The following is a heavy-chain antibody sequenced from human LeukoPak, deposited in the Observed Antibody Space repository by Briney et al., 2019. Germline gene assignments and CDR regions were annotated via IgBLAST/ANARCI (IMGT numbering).Heavy chain of an antibody. J-gene: IGHJ3*02. CDR3: AKDRGFIVGATRDAFDI. V-gene: IGHV3-53*01. D-gene: IGHD1-26*01. CDR2: IYSDNT. CDR1: GFTVSSNS. Sequence: GGSLRLSCTVSGFTVSSNSMSWVRQAPGKGLEWVSFIYSDNTHYSDSVKGRFTISRDNSKNTLFLQMNSLRAEDTAVYYCAKDRGFIVGATRDAFDIWGQGTMVTVSS.